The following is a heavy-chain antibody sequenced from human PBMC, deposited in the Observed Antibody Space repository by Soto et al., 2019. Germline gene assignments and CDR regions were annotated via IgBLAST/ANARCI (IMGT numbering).Heavy chain of an antibody. CDR1: GFTFSDYY. V-gene: IGHV3-11*06. D-gene: IGHD2-21*01. J-gene: IGHJ5*02. CDR2: ISPKGTYR. Sequence: PGGSLRLSCATSGFTFSDYYMSWIRQAPGKGLEFVSYISPKGTYRTYADSVEGRFTISRDNAKNSLYLQVNSLRAEDTAVYYCSRGGGGGLFDLWGQGTLVTVSS. CDR3: SRGGGGGLFDL.